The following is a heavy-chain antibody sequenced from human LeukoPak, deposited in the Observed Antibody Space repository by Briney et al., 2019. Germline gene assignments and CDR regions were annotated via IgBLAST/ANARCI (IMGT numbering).Heavy chain of an antibody. CDR2: FDPEDGET. J-gene: IGHJ2*01. Sequence: ASVKVSCKVSGYTLTELSMHWVRQAPGKGLEWMGGFDPEDGETIYAQKFQGRVTMTEDTSTDTAYMELSSLRSEDTAVYYCATVGKTGDSGSYLGWYFDLWGRGTLVTVSS. CDR1: GYTLTELS. CDR3: ATVGKTGDSGSYLGWYFDL. V-gene: IGHV1-24*01. D-gene: IGHD1-26*01.